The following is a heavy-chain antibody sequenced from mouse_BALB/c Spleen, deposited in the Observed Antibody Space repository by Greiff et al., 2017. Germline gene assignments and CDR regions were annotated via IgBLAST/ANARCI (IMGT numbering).Heavy chain of an antibody. CDR2: ISNGGGST. D-gene: IGHD3-3*01. J-gene: IGHJ4*01. CDR3: ARSGTRAMDY. V-gene: IGHV5-12-2*01. Sequence: EVNVVESGGGLVQPGGSLKLSCAASGFTFSSYTMSWVRQTPEKRLEWVAYISNGGGSTYYPDTVKGRFTISRDNAKNTLYLQMSSLKSEDTAMYYCARSGTRAMDYWGQGTSVTVSS. CDR1: GFTFSSYT.